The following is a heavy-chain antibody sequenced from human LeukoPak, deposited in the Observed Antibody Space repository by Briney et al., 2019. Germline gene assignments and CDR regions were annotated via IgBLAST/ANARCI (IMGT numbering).Heavy chain of an antibody. Sequence: PGRSLRLSCAASGFTFDDYAMHWVRQAPGKGLEWVSGISWNSGSIGYADSVKGRFTISRGNAKNSLYLQMNSLRAEDTAIYYCATYRQVLLPFESWGQGTLVTVSS. CDR3: ATYRQVLLPFES. CDR2: ISWNSGSI. V-gene: IGHV3-9*01. J-gene: IGHJ4*02. CDR1: GFTFDDYA. D-gene: IGHD2-8*02.